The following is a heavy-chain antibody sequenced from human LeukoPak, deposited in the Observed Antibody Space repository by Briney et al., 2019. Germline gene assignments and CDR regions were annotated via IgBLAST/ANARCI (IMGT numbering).Heavy chain of an antibody. V-gene: IGHV3-23*01. Sequence: GGSLRLSCEASGFTFGTYGMTWVRQAPGKGLEWVSGITGSSTWTYFADSVKGRFTISRDNSKNTLHLQMNNLGVEDTAIYYCARELVSLGTGYFDLWGRGSLVTVSS. CDR2: ITGSSTWT. D-gene: IGHD7-27*01. J-gene: IGHJ2*01. CDR1: GFTFGTYG. CDR3: ARELVSLGTGYFDL.